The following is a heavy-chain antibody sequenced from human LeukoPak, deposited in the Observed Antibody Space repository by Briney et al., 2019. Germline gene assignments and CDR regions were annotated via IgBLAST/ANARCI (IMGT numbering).Heavy chain of an antibody. D-gene: IGHD3-22*01. V-gene: IGHV3-33*08. CDR2: MYSDLINK. CDR3: ARDSDTTGHYSIFDY. Sequence: GGSLRLSCAASGFTVSSNYMSWVRQAPGKGLEWVAVMYSDLINKYYADSVKGRFTVSRDNSKNTVYLQMNSLRAEDTAVYYCARDSDTTGHYSIFDYWGQGTLVTVSS. CDR1: GFTVSSNY. J-gene: IGHJ4*02.